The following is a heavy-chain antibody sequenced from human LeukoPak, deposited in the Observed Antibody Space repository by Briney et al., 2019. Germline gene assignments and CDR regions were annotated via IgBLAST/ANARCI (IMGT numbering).Heavy chain of an antibody. D-gene: IGHD4-23*01. CDR1: GGSFSGYY. CDR2: INHSGST. J-gene: IGHJ4*02. CDR3: AREGGGNSY. V-gene: IGHV4-34*01. Sequence: SETLSLTCAVYGGSFSGYYWSWIRQPPGKGLEWIGEINHSGSTNYNPSLKSRVTISVDTSKNQFSLKLSSVTAADTAVYYCAREGGGNSYWGQGTLVTVST.